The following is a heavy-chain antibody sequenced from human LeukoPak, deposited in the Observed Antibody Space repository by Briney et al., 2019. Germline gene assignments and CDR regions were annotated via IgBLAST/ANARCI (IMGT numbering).Heavy chain of an antibody. V-gene: IGHV1-2*02. D-gene: IGHD2-2*01. Sequence: ASVKVSCKASGYTFTGYYMHWVRQAPGQGLEWMGWINPNSGGTNYAQKFQGRVTMTRDTSISTAYMELSRLRSDDTAVYYCARDPDCSSTSCYYNWFDPWGQGTLVTVSS. J-gene: IGHJ5*02. CDR2: INPNSGGT. CDR1: GYTFTGYY. CDR3: ARDPDCSSTSCYYNWFDP.